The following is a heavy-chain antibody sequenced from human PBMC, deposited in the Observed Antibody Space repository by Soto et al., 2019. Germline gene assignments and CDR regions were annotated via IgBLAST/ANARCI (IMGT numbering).Heavy chain of an antibody. Sequence: EVQLVESGGGVVRPGGSLRLSCAASGFTFDDYGMSWVRQVPGKGLEWGSGINWNGASTGYADSVKGRFTISRDSAKNSLYMQMNSLRVEDTDLYHCARQNAYTYGTVSHYWGQGTLVTVSS. D-gene: IGHD5-18*01. J-gene: IGHJ4*02. V-gene: IGHV3-20*01. CDR1: GFTFDDYG. CDR2: INWNGAST. CDR3: ARQNAYTYGTVSHY.